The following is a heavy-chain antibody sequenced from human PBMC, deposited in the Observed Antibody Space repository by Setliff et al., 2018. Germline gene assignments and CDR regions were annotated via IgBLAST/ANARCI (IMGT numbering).Heavy chain of an antibody. V-gene: IGHV1-3*01. CDR3: ARDSYTAMVADAFDI. CDR2: INAGNGNT. CDR1: GYTFTSYA. J-gene: IGHJ3*02. Sequence: ASVKVSCKASGYTFTSYAMHWVHQAPGQRLEWMGWINAGNGNTKYSQKFQGRVTITRDTSASTAYMELSSLRSEDTAVYYCARDSYTAMVADAFDIWGQGTMVT. D-gene: IGHD5-18*01.